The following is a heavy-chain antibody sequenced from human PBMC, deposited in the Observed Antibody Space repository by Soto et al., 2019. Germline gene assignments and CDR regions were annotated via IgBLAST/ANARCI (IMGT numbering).Heavy chain of an antibody. CDR2: IYHSGST. V-gene: IGHV4-38-2*02. J-gene: IGHJ4*02. CDR1: GYSISSGYY. Sequence: SETLSLTCAVSGYSISSGYYWGWIRQPPGKGLEWIGSIYHSGSTYYNPSLKSRVTISVDTSKNQFSLKLSSVTAADTAVYYCARDQRKYCSGGSCYSGRFDYWGQGTLVTVS. D-gene: IGHD2-15*01. CDR3: ARDQRKYCSGGSCYSGRFDY.